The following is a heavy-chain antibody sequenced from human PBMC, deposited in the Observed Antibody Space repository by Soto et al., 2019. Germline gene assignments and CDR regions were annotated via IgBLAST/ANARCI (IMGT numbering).Heavy chain of an antibody. D-gene: IGHD5-12*01. Sequence: QVQLQQWGAGLLKPSETLSLTCAVYGGSFSGYYWSWIHQPPGKGLEWMGEINHSGSTNYNPSLKRRVTTSVDTSKNQFSLKLSSVTAADTAVYYCARGGKVLLHSGYDFWGQGTMVTVSS. CDR2: INHSGST. J-gene: IGHJ3*01. CDR3: ARGGKVLLHSGYDF. V-gene: IGHV4-34*01. CDR1: GGSFSGYY.